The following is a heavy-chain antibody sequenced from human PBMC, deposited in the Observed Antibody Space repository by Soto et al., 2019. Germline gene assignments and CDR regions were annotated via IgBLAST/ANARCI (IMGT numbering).Heavy chain of an antibody. D-gene: IGHD2-2*01. J-gene: IGHJ3*02. CDR2: IYYSGST. Sequence: SETLSLTCTVSGGSISSYYWSWIRQPPGKGLEWIGYIYYSGSTNYNPSLKSRVTISVDTSKNQFSLKLSSVTAADTAVYYCARVGETVLVPAAMADFDIWGQGTMVT. V-gene: IGHV4-59*01. CDR3: ARVGETVLVPAAMADFDI. CDR1: GGSISSYY.